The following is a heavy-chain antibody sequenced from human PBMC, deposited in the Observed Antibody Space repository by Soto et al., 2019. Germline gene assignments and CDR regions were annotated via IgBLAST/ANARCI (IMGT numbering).Heavy chain of an antibody. CDR3: ARLLTPWYYFDF. V-gene: IGHV5-51*01. CDR1: GYSFTSYW. J-gene: IGHJ4*02. Sequence: PGESLKISCKGSGYSFTSYWISWVRQMPGKGLEWMGRIIPNDSDTRYSPSFQGLVTISADKSITTAYLQWSGLKASDTAMYYCARLLTPWYYFDFWGQGTLVTVSS. D-gene: IGHD2-15*01. CDR2: IIPNDSDT.